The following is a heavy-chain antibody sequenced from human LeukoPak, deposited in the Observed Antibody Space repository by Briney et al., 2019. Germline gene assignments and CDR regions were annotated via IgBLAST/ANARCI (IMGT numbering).Heavy chain of an antibody. CDR1: GGSFSGYY. V-gene: IGHV4-34*01. D-gene: IGHD5-18*01. Sequence: SETLSLTCAVYGGSFSGYYWSWIRQPPGKGLEWIGEINHSGSTNYNPSLKSRVTISVDTSKNQFSLKLSSVTAADTAVYYCARATRGYSYGARKLNWFDPWGREPWSPSPQ. CDR3: ARATRGYSYGARKLNWFDP. J-gene: IGHJ5*02. CDR2: INHSGST.